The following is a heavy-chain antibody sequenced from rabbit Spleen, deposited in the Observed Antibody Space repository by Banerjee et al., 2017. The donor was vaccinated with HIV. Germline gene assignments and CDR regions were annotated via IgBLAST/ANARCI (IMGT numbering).Heavy chain of an antibody. D-gene: IGHD1-1*01. CDR3: ARGVSSSNGRLYYGMDL. V-gene: IGHV1S45*01. J-gene: IGHJ6*01. CDR2: IYTGSSGST. CDR1: GFTISSNSY. Sequence: QEQLVESGGGLVQPEGSLTLTCTASGFTISSNSYMCWVRQAPGKGLELIACIYTGSSGSTWYASWAKGRFTISKASSTTVTLQMTSLTAADTATYFCARGVSSSNGRLYYGMDLWGPGTLVTVS.